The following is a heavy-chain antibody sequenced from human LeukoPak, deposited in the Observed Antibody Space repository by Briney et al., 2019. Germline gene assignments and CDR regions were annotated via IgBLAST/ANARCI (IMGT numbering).Heavy chain of an antibody. CDR1: GYSFTVYY. CDR3: VPRGGEGFDY. CDR2: MNPKSGDT. D-gene: IGHD3-10*01. Sequence: GASVKVSCKTSGYSFTVYYMHWVRQAPGQGLEWMGRMNPKSGDTNYAQKFQGRVTMTRDTSINTAYMELSSLRSDDTAVYYCVPRGGEGFDYWGQGSLVTVSS. J-gene: IGHJ4*02. V-gene: IGHV1-2*06.